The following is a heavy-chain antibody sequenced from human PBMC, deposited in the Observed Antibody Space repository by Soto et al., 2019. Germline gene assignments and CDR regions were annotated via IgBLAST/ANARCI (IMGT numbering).Heavy chain of an antibody. D-gene: IGHD3-16*01. Sequence: QFTLKESGPPLVEPTQTLTLTCTYSGFSLRTTGVGVGWIRQPPGKALEWLGIIYWNDDKRYSPSLKNRSTLTCHISKSQVVLPMTNMDPVDTATYYCAHTWGLPFAYWGQGTLVSVSS. CDR2: IYWNDDK. J-gene: IGHJ4*02. CDR3: AHTWGLPFAY. CDR1: GFSLRTTGVG. V-gene: IGHV2-5*01.